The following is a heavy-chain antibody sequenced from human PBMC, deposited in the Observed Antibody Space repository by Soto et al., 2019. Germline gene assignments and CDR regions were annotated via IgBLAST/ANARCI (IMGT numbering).Heavy chain of an antibody. CDR3: AKDLGTDDFWSAYYPYYYRDV. D-gene: IGHD3-3*01. CDR2: ISGSGDNT. CDR1: GFTFRSYA. V-gene: IGHV3-23*01. Sequence: EVQLLESGGGLVQPGGSLRLSCAASGFTFRSYALNWVRQAPGKGLEWVSVISGSGDNTYYADSVKGRFTISRDNSKTTLYLQMNSLRAEDTAVYYCAKDLGTDDFWSAYYPYYYRDVWGKGTTVTVSS. J-gene: IGHJ6*03.